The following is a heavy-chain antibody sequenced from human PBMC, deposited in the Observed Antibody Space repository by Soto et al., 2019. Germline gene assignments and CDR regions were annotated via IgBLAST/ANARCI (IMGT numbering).Heavy chain of an antibody. CDR3: ARDRLMATAGTARHYFGLDV. J-gene: IGHJ6*02. V-gene: IGHV4-31*03. CDR2: IYYSGNT. CDR1: GGSIRSGGYY. Sequence: SETLSLTCTVSGGSIRSGGYYWGWVRQNPRKGLEWIGNIYYSGNTYYNPSLKSRLTISVDTSKNQFSLNLSSVTAADTAVYYCARDRLMATAGTARHYFGLDVWGQGTTVTVSS. D-gene: IGHD5-18*01.